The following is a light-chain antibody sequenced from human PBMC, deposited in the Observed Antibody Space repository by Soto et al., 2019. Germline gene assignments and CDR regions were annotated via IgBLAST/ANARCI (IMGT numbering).Light chain of an antibody. J-gene: IGKJ3*01. Sequence: EIVLTQSPGTLSLSPGEGATVSCRVSQRINSKSVVWYQRKFCQAPRLLIYNTSSRATVIPDRFSGSGSGTDVTLSISRLEPEDCAVYYCQHYGGSFIFGPGTKVDF. V-gene: IGKV3-20*01. CDR2: NTS. CDR1: QRINSKS. CDR3: QHYGGSFI.